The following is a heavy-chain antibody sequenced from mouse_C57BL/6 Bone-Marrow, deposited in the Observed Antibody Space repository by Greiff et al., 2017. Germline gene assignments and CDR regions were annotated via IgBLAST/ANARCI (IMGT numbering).Heavy chain of an antibody. CDR2: IYPTSGRT. V-gene: IGHV1-55*01. Sequence: VQLQQPGAELMKPGASVKMSCKASGYTFTSYWITWVKQRPGQGLEWIGDIYPTSGRTNYNEKFKSKAILTVDTSSNTAYMQLSSLTSEDSAVFDCARSCPLGRSGDYWGQGTTLTVSS. CDR3: ARSCPLGRSGDY. J-gene: IGHJ2*01. D-gene: IGHD4-1*01. CDR1: GYTFTSYW.